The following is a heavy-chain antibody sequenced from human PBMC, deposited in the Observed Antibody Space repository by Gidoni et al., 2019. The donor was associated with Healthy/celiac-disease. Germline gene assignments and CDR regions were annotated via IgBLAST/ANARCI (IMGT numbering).Heavy chain of an antibody. D-gene: IGHD6-13*01. V-gene: IGHV1-2*02. CDR3: ARENNPSVAAAGTFYYYGMDV. Sequence: QVQLVQSGAEVQKPGASVKVSCKASDYTFTGYYMHWVRQAPGQGLEWMGWINPNSGGTNYAQKFQGRVTLTRDTSISTAYMELSRLKSDDTAVYYCARENNPSVAAAGTFYYYGMDVWGQGTTVPVSS. CDR1: DYTFTGYY. J-gene: IGHJ6*02. CDR2: INPNSGGT.